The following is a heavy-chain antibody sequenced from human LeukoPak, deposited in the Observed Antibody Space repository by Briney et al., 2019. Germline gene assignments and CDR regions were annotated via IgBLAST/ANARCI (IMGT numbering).Heavy chain of an antibody. CDR3: ARDYYDSSGYYLDAFDI. CDR1: GYTFTGYY. Sequence: ASVKVSYKASGYTFTGYYMHCVRQAPGQGLEWMGRINPNSGGTNYAQKLQGRVTMTRDTSISTAYMELSRLRSDDTAVYYCARDYYDSSGYYLDAFDIWGQGTMVTVSS. CDR2: INPNSGGT. V-gene: IGHV1-2*02. D-gene: IGHD3-22*01. J-gene: IGHJ3*02.